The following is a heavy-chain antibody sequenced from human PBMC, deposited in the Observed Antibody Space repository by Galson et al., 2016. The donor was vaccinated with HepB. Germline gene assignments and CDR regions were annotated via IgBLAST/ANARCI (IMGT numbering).Heavy chain of an antibody. CDR1: GYTFTSYD. CDR2: MNPNSGNT. V-gene: IGHV1-8*01. Sequence: SVKVSCKASGYTFTSYDINWVRQATGQGLEWMGWMNPNSGNTGYAQKFQGRVTMTRNTSISTAYMELSSLRSEDTAVYYCARISGYSSGWCYYFGYWGQGTLVTVS. J-gene: IGHJ4*02. D-gene: IGHD6-19*01. CDR3: ARISGYSSGWCYYFGY.